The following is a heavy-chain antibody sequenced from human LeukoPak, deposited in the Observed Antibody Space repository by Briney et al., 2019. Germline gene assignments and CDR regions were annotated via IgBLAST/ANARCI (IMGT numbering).Heavy chain of an antibody. CDR2: IFYSGST. Sequence: SETLSLTCTVSGGSISTSNYYWGWIRQPPGKGLEWIGNIFYSGSTYYSPSLKSRVTISLDTSRNQFSLKLNSVTAADTAVYYCARDHYDFWSGDLNAFDIWGQGTMVTVSS. V-gene: IGHV4-39*07. CDR1: GGSISTSNYY. J-gene: IGHJ3*02. CDR3: ARDHYDFWSGDLNAFDI. D-gene: IGHD3-3*01.